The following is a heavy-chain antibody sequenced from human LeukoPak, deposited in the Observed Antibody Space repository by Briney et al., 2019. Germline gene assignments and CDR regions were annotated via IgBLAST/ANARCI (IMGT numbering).Heavy chain of an antibody. V-gene: IGHV3-21*01. Sequence: PGGSLRLSCAASGFTFSSYAMSWVRQAPGKGLEWVSSISGSSSYKYYADSVKGRFTISRDNAKNSLYLQMNSLRAEDTAVYYCARVRRGDWFDPWGQGTLVTVSS. CDR2: ISGSSSYK. CDR1: GFTFSSYA. CDR3: ARVRRGDWFDP. J-gene: IGHJ5*02.